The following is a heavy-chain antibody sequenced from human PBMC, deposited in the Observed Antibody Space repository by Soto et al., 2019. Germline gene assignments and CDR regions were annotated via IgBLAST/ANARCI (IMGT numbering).Heavy chain of an antibody. CDR1: GFTFSDYA. CDR3: AKGGRQWLVPSDFNY. J-gene: IGHJ4*02. CDR2: GSHDGRNT. V-gene: IGHV3-30*18. Sequence: VQLVESGGGVVQPGRSLRLSCAASGFTFSDYAMHWVRQAPGKGLEWVAVGSHDGRNTHYADSVKGRFTISRDSSKNTVSLEMLSLRAEDTAVYYCAKGGRQWLVPSDFNYWGQGALVTVSS. D-gene: IGHD6-19*01.